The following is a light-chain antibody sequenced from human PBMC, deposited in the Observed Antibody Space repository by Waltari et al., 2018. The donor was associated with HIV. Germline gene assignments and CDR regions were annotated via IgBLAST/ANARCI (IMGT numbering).Light chain of an antibody. CDR1: TLSSLY. J-gene: IGLJ2*01. CDR2: GIN. CDR3: HSRDSSGFHVV. V-gene: IGLV3-19*01. Sequence: SSDLTQDPSVSVALGQTVRITCQGDTLSSLYARWYQHQPEQAPVVVFFGINNPPSGIPDRFSGSSSGNTASLTITGAQAEEEADYYCHSRDSSGFHVVFGGGTKVTVL.